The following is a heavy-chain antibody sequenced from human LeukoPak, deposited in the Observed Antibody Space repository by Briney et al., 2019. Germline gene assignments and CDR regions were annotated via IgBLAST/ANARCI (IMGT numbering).Heavy chain of an antibody. J-gene: IGHJ4*02. CDR1: GFTLSSYW. V-gene: IGHV3-7*03. CDR2: IKQDGSAK. CDR3: ARESYDFWSGPAPFDY. D-gene: IGHD3-3*01. Sequence: GGSLRLSCAASGFTLSSYWMSWVRQAPGKGLEWVANIKQDGSAKDYVDSVKGRFTISRENAKNSLYLQMNSLRAEDTAVYYCARESYDFWSGPAPFDYRGQRTLVTVSS.